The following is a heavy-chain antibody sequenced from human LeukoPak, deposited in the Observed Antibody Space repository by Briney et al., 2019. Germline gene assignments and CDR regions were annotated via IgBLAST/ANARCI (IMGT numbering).Heavy chain of an antibody. CDR3: ARGRYSNWERYEYMYV. V-gene: IGHV4-34*01. Sequence: KPSETLSLTCAVYGGSLSAYYWSWIRQSPGKGLEWIGEINKRESSHHNPSLKSRITISVDTSKNQVSLELSSVTAADTAVYYCARGRYSNWERYEYMYVWGTG. CDR1: GGSLSAYY. J-gene: IGHJ6*03. D-gene: IGHD4-11*01. CDR2: INKRESS.